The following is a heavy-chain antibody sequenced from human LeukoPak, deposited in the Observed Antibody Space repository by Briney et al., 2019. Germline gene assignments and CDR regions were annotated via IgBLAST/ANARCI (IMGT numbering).Heavy chain of an antibody. V-gene: IGHV3-33*08. Sequence: PGGSLRLSCAASGFTFDDYAMHWVRQAPGKGLEWVALIWYDGSSKYYADSVMGRFTISRDNSKNTVYLQMNSLRAEDTAVYYCAREINNYGMDVWGQGTTVTVSS. CDR2: IWYDGSSK. J-gene: IGHJ6*02. CDR1: GFTFDDYA. CDR3: AREINNYGMDV.